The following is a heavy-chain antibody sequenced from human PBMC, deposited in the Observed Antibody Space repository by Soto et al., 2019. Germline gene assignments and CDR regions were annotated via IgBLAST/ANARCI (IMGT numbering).Heavy chain of an antibody. V-gene: IGHV4-39*01. D-gene: IGHD5-18*01. CDR2: IYYSGST. Sequence: SETRSLACTVWGGSSSSSNYYWGWIRQPPGKGLEWIGSIYYSGSTYYNPSLKSRVTISVDTSKNQFSLKLSSVTAADTAVFYCARRPGYTYGTGYFAYWGQGTLVTVSS. J-gene: IGHJ4*02. CDR3: ARRPGYTYGTGYFAY. CDR1: GGSSSSSNYY.